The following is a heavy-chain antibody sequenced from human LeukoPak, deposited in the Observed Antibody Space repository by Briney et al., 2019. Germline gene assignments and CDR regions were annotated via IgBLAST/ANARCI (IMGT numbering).Heavy chain of an antibody. Sequence: PSETLSLTCTVSGGSISSYYWSWIRQPPGKGLEWIGYIYYSGSTNYNPSLKSRVTISVDTSKNQFSLKLSSVTAADTAVYYCARDTDYAPEGWFAPWGQGTLVTVSS. CDR1: GGSISSYY. D-gene: IGHD4-17*01. CDR3: ARDTDYAPEGWFAP. J-gene: IGHJ5*02. V-gene: IGHV4-59*01. CDR2: IYYSGST.